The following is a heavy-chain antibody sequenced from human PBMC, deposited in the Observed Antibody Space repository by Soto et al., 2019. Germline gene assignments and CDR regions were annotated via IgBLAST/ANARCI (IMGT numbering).Heavy chain of an antibody. CDR3: AKDLSSLGWSVLGDPFDY. J-gene: IGHJ4*01. D-gene: IGHD2-15*01. CDR1: GFPFSIYA. Sequence: PGGSLRLSCAASGFPFSIYAMNLVRQSPGKGLEWVSSVSANGRNTYYADSVKGRFTVSRDKSKNALFLQLDSLRVEDTAIYYCAKDLSSLGWSVLGDPFDYWGPGSLLTVSX. V-gene: IGHV3-23*01. CDR2: VSANGRNT.